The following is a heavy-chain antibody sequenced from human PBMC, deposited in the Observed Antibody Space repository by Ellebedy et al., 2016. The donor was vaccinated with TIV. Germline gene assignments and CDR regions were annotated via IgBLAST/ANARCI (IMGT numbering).Heavy chain of an antibody. J-gene: IGHJ4*02. V-gene: IGHV3-53*01. D-gene: IGHD3-10*01. CDR2: TSPNGDT. Sequence: GGSLRLSCAASGFTVRSAYISWFRQPPGRGPEWVSMTSPNGDTHYADSARGRFTMSRDNAKNSLYLQMNSLRAEDTAVYYCARLDAIIDVKSLDYWGQGTLVTVSS. CDR3: ARLDAIIDVKSLDY. CDR1: GFTVRSAY.